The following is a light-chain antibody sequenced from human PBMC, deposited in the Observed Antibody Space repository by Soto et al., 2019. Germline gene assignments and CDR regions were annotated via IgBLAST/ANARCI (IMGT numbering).Light chain of an antibody. CDR3: QSYDSSLSGCV. V-gene: IGLV1-40*01. CDR1: SSNIGAGYH. CDR2: GDI. J-gene: IGLJ1*01. Sequence: QSVLTQPPSVSGAPGQRVTISCTGSSSNIGAGYHVHWYQQLPGTAPKLTIYGDINRPSGVPDRFSGSKSGTSASLAITGLQAEDEAYYYCQSYDSSLSGCVFGTGTKLTVL.